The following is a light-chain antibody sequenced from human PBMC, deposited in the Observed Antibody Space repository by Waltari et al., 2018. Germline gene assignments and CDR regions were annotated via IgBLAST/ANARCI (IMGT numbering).Light chain of an antibody. CDR3: FSFTPTSRLAM. CDR2: DVT. V-gene: IGLV2-14*03. J-gene: IGLJ3*02. Sequence: QSALTQPASVSGSPGQSITISCTGTSNYIGGHVFVSWYQQHPGQAPKLLIYDVTKRASGISSRFSGSKSGNTASLTISGLQAEDEADYYCFSFTPTSRLAMFAGGTKLTV. CDR1: SNYIGGHVF.